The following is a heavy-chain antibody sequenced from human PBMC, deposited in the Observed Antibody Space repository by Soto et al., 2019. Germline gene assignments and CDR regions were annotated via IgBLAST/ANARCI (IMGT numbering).Heavy chain of an antibody. D-gene: IGHD3-22*01. CDR2: IYYSGST. Sequence: SETLSLTCTVSGGSISSSSYYWGWIRQPPGKGREWIGSIYYSGSTYYNPSLKSRVTISVDTSKNQFSLKLSSVTAADTAVHYCARQGYDSSVSLPSVHYGMDVWGQGTTVTVSS. CDR3: ARQGYDSSVSLPSVHYGMDV. J-gene: IGHJ6*02. CDR1: GGSISSSSYY. V-gene: IGHV4-39*01.